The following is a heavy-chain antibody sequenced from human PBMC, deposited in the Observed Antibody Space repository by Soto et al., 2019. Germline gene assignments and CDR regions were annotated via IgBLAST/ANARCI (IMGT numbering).Heavy chain of an antibody. CDR2: ISYDGSNK. D-gene: IGHD6-13*01. V-gene: IGHV3-30*04. CDR1: GFTFSSYA. CDR3: ARAEGQQQLGGLDY. Sequence: GGSLRLSCAASGFTFSSYAMHWVRQAPGKGLEWVAVISYDGSNKYYADSVKGRFTISRDNSKNTLYLQMNSLRAEDTAVYYCARAEGQQQLGGLDYWGQGTLVTVSS. J-gene: IGHJ4*02.